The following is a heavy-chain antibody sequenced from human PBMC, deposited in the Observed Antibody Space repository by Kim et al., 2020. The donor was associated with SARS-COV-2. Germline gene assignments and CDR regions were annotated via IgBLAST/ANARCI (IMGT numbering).Heavy chain of an antibody. CDR3: AKGGRDTAMVN. CDR2: ISWNSGSI. V-gene: IGHV3-9*01. J-gene: IGHJ4*02. Sequence: GGSLRLSCAASGFTFDDYAMHWVRQAPGKGLEWVSGISWNSGSIGYADSVKGRFTISRDNAKNSLYLQMNSLRAEDTALYYCAKGGRDTAMVNWGQGTLVTVSS. D-gene: IGHD5-18*01. CDR1: GFTFDDYA.